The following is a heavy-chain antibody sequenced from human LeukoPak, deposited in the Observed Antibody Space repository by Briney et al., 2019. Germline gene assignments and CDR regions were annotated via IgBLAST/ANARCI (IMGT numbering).Heavy chain of an antibody. CDR1: GFTFSSYA. D-gene: IGHD1-1*01. V-gene: IGHV3-23*01. CDR2: ISGSGVST. Sequence: PGGSLRLSCAVSGFTFSSYAMSWVRQAPGKGLEWVSAISGSGVSTYYADSVKGRFTISRDNSKNTLYLQMNNLRAEDTAVYYCAKWSHRATGTTSNFDYWGQGTLVTVSS. J-gene: IGHJ4*02. CDR3: AKWSHRATGTTSNFDY.